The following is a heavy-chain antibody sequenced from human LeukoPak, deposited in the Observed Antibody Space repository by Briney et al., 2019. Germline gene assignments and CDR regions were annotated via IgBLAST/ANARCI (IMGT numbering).Heavy chain of an antibody. CDR3: ARALGGIVATSLPFN. CDR1: GGSISSSSYY. D-gene: IGHD5-12*01. V-gene: IGHV4-39*07. J-gene: IGHJ4*02. CDR2: IYYSGST. Sequence: PSETLSLTCTVSGGSISSSSYYWGWIRQPPGKGLEWIGSIYYSGSTYYNPSLKSRVTISVDTSKNQFSLKLSSVTAADTAVYYCARALGGIVATSLPFNWGQGTLVTVSS.